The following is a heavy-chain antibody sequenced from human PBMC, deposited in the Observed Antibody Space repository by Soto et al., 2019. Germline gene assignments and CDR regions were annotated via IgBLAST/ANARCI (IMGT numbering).Heavy chain of an antibody. V-gene: IGHV3-74*01. D-gene: IGHD3-3*01. CDR3: ARARVDYDFWSGYASMFDP. Sequence: EVQLVESGGGLVQPGGSLRLSCAASGFTFSSYWMHWVRQAPGKGLVWVSRINSDGSSTSYADSVKGRFTISRDNAKNTLYLQMNSLRAEDTAVYYCARARVDYDFWSGYASMFDPWGQGTLVTVSS. CDR1: GFTFSSYW. CDR2: INSDGSST. J-gene: IGHJ5*02.